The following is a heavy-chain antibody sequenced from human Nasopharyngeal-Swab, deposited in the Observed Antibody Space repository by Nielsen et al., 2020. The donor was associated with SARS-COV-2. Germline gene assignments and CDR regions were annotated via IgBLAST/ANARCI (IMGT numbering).Heavy chain of an antibody. CDR2: IRSKANSYAT. CDR3: TRTFRVGGYYYGTDV. Sequence: GESLKISCAASGFTFSGSAMHWVRQASGKGLEWVGRIRSKANSYATAYAASVKGRFTVSRDDSKNTAYLQMNSLKTEDTAVYYCTRTFRVGGYYYGTDVWGQGTTVTVSS. V-gene: IGHV3-73*01. CDR1: GFTFSGSA. D-gene: IGHD2-2*01. J-gene: IGHJ6*02.